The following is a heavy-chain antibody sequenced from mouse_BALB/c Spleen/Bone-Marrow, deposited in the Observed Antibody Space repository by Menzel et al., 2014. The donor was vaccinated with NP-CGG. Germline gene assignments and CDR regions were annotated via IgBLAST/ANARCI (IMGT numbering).Heavy chain of an antibody. V-gene: IGHV4-1*02. D-gene: IGHD2-3*01. CDR2: INPDSNTI. Sequence: EVKLLESGGGLVQPGGSLKLSCAASGFDFSSYWMSWVRQAPGKGLEWIGEINPDSNTINYTPSLKDKFIISRDNAKNTLHLQISKVRSEDTALYYCARIGYYGWFAYWGQGTLVTVSA. CDR1: GFDFSSYW. CDR3: ARIGYYGWFAY. J-gene: IGHJ3*01.